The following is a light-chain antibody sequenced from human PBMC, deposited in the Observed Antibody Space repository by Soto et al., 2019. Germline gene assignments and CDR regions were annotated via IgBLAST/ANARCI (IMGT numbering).Light chain of an antibody. Sequence: IHMTQSPSSLSASVVDRVTITCRASQRITTYLNWYQQKPGEAPKLLISTSGTLQRGVPSRFSGSGSGTDFTLTITSLQPADFATYFCQQTYSTPYTFGQGTQLEFK. CDR3: QQTYSTPYT. J-gene: IGKJ2*01. V-gene: IGKV1-39*01. CDR1: QRITTY. CDR2: TSG.